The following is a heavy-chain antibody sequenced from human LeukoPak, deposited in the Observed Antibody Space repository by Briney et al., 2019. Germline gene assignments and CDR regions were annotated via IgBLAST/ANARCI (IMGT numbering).Heavy chain of an antibody. D-gene: IGHD6-13*01. CDR1: GGSIISYY. V-gene: IGHV4-59*01. J-gene: IGHJ6*03. CDR3: VAAGTNYYYYYMDV. CDR2: IYYSGST. Sequence: PSETLSLTCTVSGGSIISYYWSWIRQPPGKGLEWIGYIYYSGSTNYNPSLKSRVTISVDTSNNQFSLKLSSVTAAGTAVYYCVAAGTNYYYYYMDVWGKGTTVTVSS.